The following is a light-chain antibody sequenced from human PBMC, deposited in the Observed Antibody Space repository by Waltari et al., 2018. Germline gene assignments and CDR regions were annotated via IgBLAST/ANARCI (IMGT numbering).Light chain of an antibody. J-gene: IGKJ2*01. CDR3: QQYYTTPYT. V-gene: IGKV4-1*01. Sequence: DIVMTQSPGSLAVSLGERATINCKPSQNVLSRPNNQNSLAWYQQKPGQPPRLLIYWASIRESGIPARFSGSGSGTDFTLTISSLQAEDVAVYYCQQYYTTPYTFGQGTKLEIK. CDR1: QNVLSRPNNQNS. CDR2: WAS.